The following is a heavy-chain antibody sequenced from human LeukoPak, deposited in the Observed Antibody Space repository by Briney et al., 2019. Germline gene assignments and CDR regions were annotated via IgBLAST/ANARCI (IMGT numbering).Heavy chain of an antibody. CDR2: ISGSGGST. CDR1: GFTFSSYA. Sequence: GGSLRLSCAASGFTFSSYAMSWVRQAPGKGLEWVSAISGSGGSTYYADSVKGRFTISRGNSKNTLYLQMNSLRAEDTAVYYCAKRFAPYYDSSGYYDNWGQGTLVTVSS. CDR3: AKRFAPYYDSSGYYDN. J-gene: IGHJ4*02. D-gene: IGHD3-22*01. V-gene: IGHV3-23*01.